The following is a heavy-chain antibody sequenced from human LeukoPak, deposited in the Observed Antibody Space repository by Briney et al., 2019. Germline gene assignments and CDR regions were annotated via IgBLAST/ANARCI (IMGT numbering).Heavy chain of an antibody. Sequence: ASVKVSCKASGYTFTSYGINWVRQAPGQGLEWVGWISAYSGNTNYTQKFQGRVSMTIDTSTSTAYMELRSLRSDDTAVYYCARDRAPGSGTYYSPFYWGQGTLVTVSS. V-gene: IGHV1-18*01. CDR3: ARDRAPGSGTYYSPFY. CDR2: ISAYSGNT. J-gene: IGHJ4*02. D-gene: IGHD3-10*01. CDR1: GYTFTSYG.